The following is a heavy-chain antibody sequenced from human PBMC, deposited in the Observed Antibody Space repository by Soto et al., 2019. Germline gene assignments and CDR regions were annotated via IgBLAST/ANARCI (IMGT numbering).Heavy chain of an antibody. J-gene: IGHJ4*02. CDR1: AFSFSSYA. Sequence: EVQLLESGGGLVQPGGSLRLSCAASAFSFSSYAMSWVRQAPGKGLEWVSSMSAGAVSTFYADSVKGRFTISRDISKNTLYLQMNSLRAEDTAVYYCAKPHYGEYVPFDSWGQGTLVTVSS. V-gene: IGHV3-23*01. CDR3: AKPHYGEYVPFDS. CDR2: MSAGAVST. D-gene: IGHD4-17*01.